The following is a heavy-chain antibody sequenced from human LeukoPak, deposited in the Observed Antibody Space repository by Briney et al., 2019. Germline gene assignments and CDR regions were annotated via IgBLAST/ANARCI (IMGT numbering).Heavy chain of an antibody. CDR1: GGSFSGYY. CDR3: ARGAYYYDSSGYYYYYGMDV. Sequence: SETLSLTCAVYGGSFSGYYWSWIRQPPGKGLEWIGEINHSGSTNYNPSLKSRVTISVDTSKNQFSLKLSSVTAADTTEYYCARGAYYYDSSGYYYYYGMDVWGQGTTVTVSS. J-gene: IGHJ6*02. CDR2: INHSGST. V-gene: IGHV4-34*01. D-gene: IGHD3-22*01.